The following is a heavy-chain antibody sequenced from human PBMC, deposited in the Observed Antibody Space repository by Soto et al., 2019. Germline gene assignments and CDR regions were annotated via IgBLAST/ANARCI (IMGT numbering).Heavy chain of an antibody. CDR2: ISWNSGSI. CDR3: AKDTNGDYEPGLFDY. J-gene: IGHJ4*02. CDR1: GFTFDDYA. D-gene: IGHD4-17*01. V-gene: IGHV3-9*01. Sequence: EVQLVESGGGLVQPGRSLRLSCAASGFTFDDYAMHWVRQAPGKGLEWVSGISWNSGSIGYADSVKGRFTISRDNAENSLYLQMNSLRAEDTALYYCAKDTNGDYEPGLFDYWGQGTLVTVSS.